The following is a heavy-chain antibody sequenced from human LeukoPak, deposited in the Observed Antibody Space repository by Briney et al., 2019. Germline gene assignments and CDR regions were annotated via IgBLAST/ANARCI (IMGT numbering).Heavy chain of an antibody. CDR2: INHSGST. V-gene: IGHV4-34*01. J-gene: IGHJ6*02. Sequence: PSETLSLTCAVYGGSFSGYYWSWIRQPPGKGLEWIGEINHSGSTNYNPSLKSRVTISVDTSKNQFSLKLSSVTAADTAVYYCARVGAARYYYYGMDVWGQGTTVTVSS. CDR3: ARVGAARYYYYGMDV. CDR1: GGSFSGYY. D-gene: IGHD6-6*01.